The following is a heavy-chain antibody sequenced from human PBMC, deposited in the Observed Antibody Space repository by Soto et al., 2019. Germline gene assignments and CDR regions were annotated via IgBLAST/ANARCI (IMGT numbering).Heavy chain of an antibody. D-gene: IGHD3-16*01. CDR1: GYTFTNYV. CDR2: IKSYNGNT. V-gene: IGHV1-18*01. J-gene: IGHJ4*02. Sequence: QVQLVQSGAALKKPGASVKVSCKASGYTFTNYVITWVRQAPGQGLERMGWIKSYNGNTDYAQKVQGRVTMTTDISTSTTYMELRSLMSDDTAGYYCAGASRYDLGSDFTSPSYYFDSWGQGTLVTVSS. CDR3: AGASRYDLGSDFTSPSYYFDS.